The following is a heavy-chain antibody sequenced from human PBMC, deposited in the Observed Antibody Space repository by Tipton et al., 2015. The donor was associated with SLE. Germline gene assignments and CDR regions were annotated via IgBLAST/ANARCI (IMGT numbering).Heavy chain of an antibody. Sequence: TLSLTCAVYGGSFSGYYWSWIRQPPGKGLEWIGEINHSGTTNYNPSLKSRVTISVDTSKSQFSLKLTSVTAADTAVYFCARFDYSNWDDYWGQGTLVTVSS. J-gene: IGHJ4*02. V-gene: IGHV4-34*01. CDR1: GGSFSGYY. CDR3: ARFDYSNWDDY. CDR2: INHSGTT. D-gene: IGHD4-11*01.